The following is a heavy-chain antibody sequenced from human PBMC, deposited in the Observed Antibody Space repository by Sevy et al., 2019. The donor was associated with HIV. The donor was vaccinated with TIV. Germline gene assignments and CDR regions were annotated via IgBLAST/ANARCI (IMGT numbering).Heavy chain of an antibody. CDR2: ISSCGSTI. J-gene: IGHJ4*02. Sequence: GGSLRLSCAASGFTFSDYYMSWIRQAPGKGLEWVSYISSCGSTIYYADSVKGRFTIPRDNAKNSLYLQMNSLRAEDTAVYYCARDRSRYYGSGSFLVDYWGQGTLVTVSS. CDR1: GFTFSDYY. D-gene: IGHD3-10*01. CDR3: ARDRSRYYGSGSFLVDY. V-gene: IGHV3-11*01.